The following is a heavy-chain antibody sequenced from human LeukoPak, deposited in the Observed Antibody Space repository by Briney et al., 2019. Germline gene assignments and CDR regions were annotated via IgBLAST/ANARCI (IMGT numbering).Heavy chain of an antibody. J-gene: IGHJ4*02. D-gene: IGHD6-19*01. V-gene: IGHV4-39*01. CDR2: IYYSGST. CDR1: GGSISSSSYY. CDR3: ARQVDSSGWYFYFDY. Sequence: KPSETLSLTCTVSGGSISSSSYYWGWIRQPPGKGLEWIGSIYYSGSTYYNPSLKSRVTISVDTSKNQFSLKLSSVTAADTAVYYCARQVDSSGWYFYFDYWGQGTLVTVSS.